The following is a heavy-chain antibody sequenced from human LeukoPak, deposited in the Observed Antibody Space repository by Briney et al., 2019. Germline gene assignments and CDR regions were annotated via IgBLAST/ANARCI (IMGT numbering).Heavy chain of an antibody. J-gene: IGHJ4*02. V-gene: IGHV3-21*01. CDR2: ISSSSSYI. CDR3: ATLMTTVTTSGALRFDY. Sequence: GGSLRLSCAASGFTFSSYSMNWVRQAPGKGLERVSSISSSSSYIYYADSVKGRFTISRDNAKNSLYLQMNSLRAEDTAVYYCATLMTTVTTSGALRFDYWGQGTLVTVSS. CDR1: GFTFSSYS. D-gene: IGHD4-17*01.